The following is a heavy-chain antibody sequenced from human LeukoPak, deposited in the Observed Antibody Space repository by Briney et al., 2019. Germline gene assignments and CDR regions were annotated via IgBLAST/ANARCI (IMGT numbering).Heavy chain of an antibody. Sequence: ASVKVSCKASGYTFVDYGITWPRQAPGQGLEWMGWINSYNGNTYYAKSLQGRVTMTTDSSTSTAYMELRSLRSDDTAIYYCARDKLARDWFDPWGQGTLVAVSS. CDR1: GYTFVDYG. CDR3: ARDKLARDWFDP. D-gene: IGHD3-3*02. J-gene: IGHJ5*02. CDR2: INSYNGNT. V-gene: IGHV1-18*01.